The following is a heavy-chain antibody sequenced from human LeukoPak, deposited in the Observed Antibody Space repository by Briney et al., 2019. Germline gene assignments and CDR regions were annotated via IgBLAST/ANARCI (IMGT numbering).Heavy chain of an antibody. D-gene: IGHD6-13*01. V-gene: IGHV4-4*07. J-gene: IGHJ4*02. Sequence: PSETLSLTCTVSGGSISNYYWSWIRQPAGKGLEWIGHIYISGSTNYNPSLKSRVTMSVDKSKSQFSLKLSSVTAADTAVYSCATFSSSWFFDYWGQGTLVTVSS. CDR1: GGSISNYY. CDR3: ATFSSSWFFDY. CDR2: IYISGST.